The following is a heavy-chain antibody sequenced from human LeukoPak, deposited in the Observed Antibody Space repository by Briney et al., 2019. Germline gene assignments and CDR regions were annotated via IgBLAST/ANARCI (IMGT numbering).Heavy chain of an antibody. CDR2: INGRGDST. Sequence: PGGSLRLSCAASGFTFSSYAMSWVRQAPGKGLEWVSGINGRGDSTVYADSVKGRFTISRDNSKNTLYLQMNSLRAEDTAVYYCAKARDSLGELSFHGGQGTLVTVSS. CDR1: GFTFSSYA. D-gene: IGHD3-16*02. CDR3: AKARDSLGELSFH. V-gene: IGHV3-23*01. J-gene: IGHJ4*02.